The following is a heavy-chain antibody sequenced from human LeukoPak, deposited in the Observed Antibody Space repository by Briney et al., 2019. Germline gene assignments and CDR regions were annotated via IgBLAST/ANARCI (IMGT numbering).Heavy chain of an antibody. CDR1: GFTFSDYY. D-gene: IGHD3-9*01. V-gene: IGHV3-21*06. Sequence: KAGGSLRLSCAASGFTFSDYYMSWVRQAPGKGLEWVSSISSSSSYIYYADSVKGRFTISRDNAKNSLYLQMNSLRAEDTAVYYCARDLRHYDILTGYQSPFAFDYWGQGTLVTVSS. CDR2: ISSSSSYI. CDR3: ARDLRHYDILTGYQSPFAFDY. J-gene: IGHJ4*02.